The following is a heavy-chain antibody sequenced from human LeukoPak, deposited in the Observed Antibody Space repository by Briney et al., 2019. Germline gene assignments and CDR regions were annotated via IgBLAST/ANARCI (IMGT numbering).Heavy chain of an antibody. Sequence: GGSLRLSCAASGFTFSSYAMHWVRQALGKGLEWVAVISYDGSNKYYADSVKGRFTISRDNSKNTLYLQMNSLRAEDTAVYYCAKVSGVLMVYATDWSDYWGQGTLVTVSS. D-gene: IGHD2-8*01. CDR2: ISYDGSNK. V-gene: IGHV3-30-3*01. CDR1: GFTFSSYA. CDR3: AKVSGVLMVYATDWSDY. J-gene: IGHJ4*02.